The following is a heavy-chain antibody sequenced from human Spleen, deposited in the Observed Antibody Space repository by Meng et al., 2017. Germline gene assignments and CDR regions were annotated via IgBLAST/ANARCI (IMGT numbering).Heavy chain of an antibody. CDR1: GGSLSDYY. CDR2: INHSGTT. J-gene: IGHJ6*02. V-gene: IGHV4-34*01. D-gene: IGHD3-10*01. CDR3: ARGVYMVRGVINV. Sequence: SETLSLTCAVYGGSLSDYYWNWIRPPPGKGLEWIGEINHSGTTNYNPSLKSRVTISVDTSKNQFSLKVRSVTAADTAVYYCARGVYMVRGVINVWGQGTTVTVSS.